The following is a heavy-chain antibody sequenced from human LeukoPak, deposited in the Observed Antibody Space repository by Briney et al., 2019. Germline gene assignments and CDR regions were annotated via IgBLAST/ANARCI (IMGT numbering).Heavy chain of an antibody. J-gene: IGHJ4*02. CDR3: ATSRSFDY. CDR1: GFTFSYYW. Sequence: GGSLRLSCAASGFTFSYYWMHWVRQAPGKGLVWVSRINGDGSSTRYADSVKGRFTISRENGKNTLYLQMNSLRAEDTAVYYCATSRSFDYWGQGTLVTV. V-gene: IGHV3-74*01. CDR2: INGDGSST.